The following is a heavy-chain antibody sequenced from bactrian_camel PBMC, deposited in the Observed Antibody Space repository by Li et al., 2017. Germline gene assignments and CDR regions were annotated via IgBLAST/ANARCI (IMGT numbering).Heavy chain of an antibody. J-gene: IGHJ4*01. Sequence: QVQLVESGGGSVQAGGTLSLSCAVTGTTVSDYCMGWFRQAPGQVREEVALIDSDGGTSYADSVKGRFTISKDNAKKTVFLQMFNLRPEDTAIYYCAANFGPYCSGPYLARRANFWGQGTQVTVS. CDR2: IDSDGGT. CDR1: GTTVSDYC. CDR3: AANFGPYCSGPYLARRANF. V-gene: IGHV3S53*01. D-gene: IGHD2*01.